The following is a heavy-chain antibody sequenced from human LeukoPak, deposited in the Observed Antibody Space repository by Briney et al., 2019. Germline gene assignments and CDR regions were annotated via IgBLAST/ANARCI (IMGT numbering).Heavy chain of an antibody. Sequence: PGRSLRLSCAASGFTFSSYGMHWVRQAPGKGLEWVAVIWYDGSNKYYADSVKGRFTISRDNSKNTLYLQMNSLRAEDTAVYYCARDKRWATGAFDIWGQGTMVTVSS. D-gene: IGHD5-24*01. CDR3: ARDKRWATGAFDI. CDR2: IWYDGSNK. CDR1: GFTFSSYG. V-gene: IGHV3-33*01. J-gene: IGHJ3*02.